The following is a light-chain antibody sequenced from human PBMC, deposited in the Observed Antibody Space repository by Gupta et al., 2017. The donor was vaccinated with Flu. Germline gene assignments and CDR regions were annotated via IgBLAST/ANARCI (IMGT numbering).Light chain of an antibody. CDR1: QSIASY. CDR2: TAS. CDR3: QQSHSIPRT. J-gene: IGKJ1*01. V-gene: IGKV1-39*01. Sequence: DIQMTQSPSSLSASVGDRVTISCRASQSIASYLNWYQQKPGKAPKLLIYTASSLQSGVPSRFSGGGSGTDFTLTINSLQPEDFATYYCQQSHSIPRTFGQGTKVEIK.